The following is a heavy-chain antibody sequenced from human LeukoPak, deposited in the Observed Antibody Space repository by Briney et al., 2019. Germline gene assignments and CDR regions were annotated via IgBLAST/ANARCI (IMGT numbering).Heavy chain of an antibody. Sequence: PGGSLRLSCAASGFTFSSYAVNWVRQTPGKGLEWVALISYDGRNKFYADSVKGRFTISRDNSKNALYLQMNSLRTEDTAVYYCARFTYSGSYGATWGQGTLVTVSS. J-gene: IGHJ5*02. V-gene: IGHV3-30*14. CDR1: GFTFSSYA. CDR2: ISYDGRNK. D-gene: IGHD1-26*01. CDR3: ARFTYSGSYGAT.